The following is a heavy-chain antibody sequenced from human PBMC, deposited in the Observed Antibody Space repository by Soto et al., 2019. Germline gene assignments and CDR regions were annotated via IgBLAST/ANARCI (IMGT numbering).Heavy chain of an antibody. V-gene: IGHV3-20*04. D-gene: IGHD6-6*01. J-gene: IGHJ6*02. CDR2: ISWNGDNT. Sequence: EVQLAESGGGVARPGGSRRLCCAASGIAFGDYGMTWVRRVPGKGLEWVAGISWNGDNTGYADFAKGRFTISRDNSKKSLLLEMNSLRVEDTAFYYCARGEYTSRRGFDVWGQGTPVTVSS. CDR3: ARGEYTSRRGFDV. CDR1: GIAFGDYG.